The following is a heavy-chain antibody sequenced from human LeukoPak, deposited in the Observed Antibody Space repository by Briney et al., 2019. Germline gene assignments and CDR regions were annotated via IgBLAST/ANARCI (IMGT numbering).Heavy chain of an antibody. CDR1: GFTVSSNY. Sequence: GGSLRLSCAASGFTVSSNYMSWARQAPGKGLEWVSVIYSGGSTYYADSVKGRFTISRDNSKNTLYLQRNSLRGEDTAVYYCARETPIAVPTSPFYGMDVWGQGTTVTVSS. D-gene: IGHD6-19*01. V-gene: IGHV3-66*02. CDR2: IYSGGST. CDR3: ARETPIAVPTSPFYGMDV. J-gene: IGHJ6*02.